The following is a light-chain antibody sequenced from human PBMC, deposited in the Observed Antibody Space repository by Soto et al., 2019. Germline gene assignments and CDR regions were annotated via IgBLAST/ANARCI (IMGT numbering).Light chain of an antibody. CDR2: GAS. J-gene: IGKJ4*02. CDR3: QQYGSSPPT. CDR1: RSVSSN. V-gene: IGKV3-20*01. Sequence: EIVMTQSPATLSVSPGERATLSCRASRSVSSNLAWYQQKPGQAPRLLIYGASSRATGITDRFSGSGSGTDFTLTISRLEPEDFAVYYCQQYGSSPPTFGEGTKVDI.